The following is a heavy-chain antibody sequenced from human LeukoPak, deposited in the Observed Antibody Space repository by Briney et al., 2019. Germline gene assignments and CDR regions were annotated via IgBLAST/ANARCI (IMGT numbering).Heavy chain of an antibody. V-gene: IGHV3-30*02. CDR3: ARGGKIALAGTRSPQYFQH. CDR2: IRYDGSNK. D-gene: IGHD6-19*01. Sequence: PGGSLRLSCAAYGFTFSSYGMHWVRQAPGKGLEWVTYIRYDGSNKYYSDSVKGRFTISRDNSKNTLYLQMNSLRPEDTAVYYCARGGKIALAGTRSPQYFQHWGQGTLVTVSS. J-gene: IGHJ1*01. CDR1: GFTFSSYG.